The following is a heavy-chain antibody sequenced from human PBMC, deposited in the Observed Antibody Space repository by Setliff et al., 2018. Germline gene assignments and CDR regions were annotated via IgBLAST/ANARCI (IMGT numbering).Heavy chain of an antibody. CDR2: IYSAGST. CDR1: GDSIYNQF. CDR3: ARGLNSDSWTFAY. V-gene: IGHV4-4*08. Sequence: SETMSLTCTVSGDSIYNQFWSWVRQPPGKGLQWIGYIYSAGSTNYNPSLKSRVTISIDTSKNQFSLNLNSETAADTAISYCARGLNSDSWTFAYWGQGSLVTVSS. J-gene: IGHJ4*02. D-gene: IGHD2-15*01.